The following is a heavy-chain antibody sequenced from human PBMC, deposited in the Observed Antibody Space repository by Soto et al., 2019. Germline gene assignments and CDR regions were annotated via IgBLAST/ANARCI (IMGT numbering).Heavy chain of an antibody. Sequence: PGGSLRLSCAASGFTFSSYSMNWVRQAPGKGLEWVSSISSSSSYIYYADSVKGRFTISRDNAKNSLYLQMNSLRAEDTAVYYCARDTSAIPYSSGWYWGYYFDYWGQETLVTVSS. CDR3: ARDTSAIPYSSGWYWGYYFDY. V-gene: IGHV3-21*01. J-gene: IGHJ4*02. D-gene: IGHD6-19*01. CDR1: GFTFSSYS. CDR2: ISSSSSYI.